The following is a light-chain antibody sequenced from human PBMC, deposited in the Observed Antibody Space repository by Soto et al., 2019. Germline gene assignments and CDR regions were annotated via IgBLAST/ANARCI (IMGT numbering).Light chain of an antibody. CDR2: DAS. CDR3: QQYYDWTIT. CDR1: QSVSSY. Sequence: EIVLTQSPATLSVSPGERATLSCRASQSVSSYLGCCQQKPGQAPRLLIFDASNRATGIPARFSGSGSGTEFTLTISSLQPEDFAVYYCQQYYDWTITFGQGTKVDIK. V-gene: IGKV3-15*01. J-gene: IGKJ5*01.